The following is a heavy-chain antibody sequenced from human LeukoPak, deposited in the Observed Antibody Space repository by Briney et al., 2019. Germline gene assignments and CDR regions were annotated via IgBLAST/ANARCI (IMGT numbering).Heavy chain of an antibody. CDR3: ATLGETSGWYPDH. D-gene: IGHD6-19*01. CDR1: GFTVSGSA. Sequence: GGSLKLSCAASGFTVSGSAMHWVRQAAGKGLEWLGRVRSKGYNYATAYGASVKDRFIISRDDSKSTAYLQMSSLKSEDTAVYYCATLGETSGWYPDHWGQGTLVTVSS. J-gene: IGHJ4*02. CDR2: VRSKGYNYAT. V-gene: IGHV3-73*01.